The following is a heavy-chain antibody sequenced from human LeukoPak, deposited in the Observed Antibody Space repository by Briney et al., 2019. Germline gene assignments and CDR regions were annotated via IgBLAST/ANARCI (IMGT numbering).Heavy chain of an antibody. CDR3: ARDHGDYRFDP. D-gene: IGHD4-17*01. CDR2: IYPDGSGT. V-gene: IGHV3-74*01. Sequence: GGSLRLSCAASGFTFSTYWMHWVRQAPGKGLVWVSRIYPDGSGTDYADSVKGRFTISRDNSKNTLYLQMNSLRAEDTAVYYCARDHGDYRFDPWGQGTLVTVSS. J-gene: IGHJ5*02. CDR1: GFTFSTYW.